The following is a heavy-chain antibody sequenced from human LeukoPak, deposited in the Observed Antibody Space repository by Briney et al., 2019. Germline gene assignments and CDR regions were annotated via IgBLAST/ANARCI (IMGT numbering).Heavy chain of an antibody. J-gene: IGHJ3*02. D-gene: IGHD3-22*01. CDR1: GFTFSSYS. V-gene: IGHV3-48*01. CDR2: ISSSSSTI. Sequence: GGSLRLSCAASGFTFSSYSMNWVRQAPGKGLEWVSYISSSSSTIYYADSVKGRFTISRDNSKNTLYLQMNSLGAEDTAVYYCAQDDYDTSAYYFDTEAFDIWGQGTMVTVSS. CDR3: AQDDYDTSAYYFDTEAFDI.